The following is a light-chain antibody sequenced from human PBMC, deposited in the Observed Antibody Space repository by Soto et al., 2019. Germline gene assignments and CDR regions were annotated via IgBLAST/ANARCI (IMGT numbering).Light chain of an antibody. CDR2: KAS. V-gene: IGKV1-5*03. J-gene: IGKJ1*01. CDR3: QQYSTYWT. CDR1: QSISSW. Sequence: DIEITQAPCTLSASVGDRVTITCRSSQSISSWLAWYQQKPGKAPRLLIYKASTLESGVPSRFSGSGSGTDFTLTISSLQPDDFATYYCQQYSTYWTFGQGTKVDIK.